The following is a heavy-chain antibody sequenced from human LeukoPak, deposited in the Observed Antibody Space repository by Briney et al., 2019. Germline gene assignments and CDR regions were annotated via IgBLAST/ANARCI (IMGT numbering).Heavy chain of an antibody. D-gene: IGHD6-13*01. J-gene: IGHJ5*02. CDR2: IYHSGST. CDR1: GYSISSGYY. CDR3: ARADSSSWYPDWFDP. Sequence: SETLSLTCTVSGYSISSGYYWGWIRQPPGKGLEWIGSIYHSGSTYYNPSLKSRVTISVDTSKNQFSLKLSSVTAADTAVYYCARADSSSWYPDWFDPWGQGTLVTVSS. V-gene: IGHV4-38-2*02.